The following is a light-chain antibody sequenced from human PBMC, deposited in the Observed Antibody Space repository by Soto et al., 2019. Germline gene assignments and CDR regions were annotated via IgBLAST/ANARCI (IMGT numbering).Light chain of an antibody. Sequence: EIVLTQSPGTLSLSPGERATLFCRASQSVDSSYLAWYQQKPGQAPRLLIYAASSRAAGVPDRFGGSGSGTDFTLTISRLEPEDFAVYYCQQYGASFLTFGQGTRLEIK. CDR3: QQYGASFLT. CDR1: QSVDSSY. J-gene: IGKJ5*01. CDR2: AAS. V-gene: IGKV3-20*01.